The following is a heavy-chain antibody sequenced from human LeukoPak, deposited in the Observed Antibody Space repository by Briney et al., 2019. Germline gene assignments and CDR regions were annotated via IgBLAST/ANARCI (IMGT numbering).Heavy chain of an antibody. D-gene: IGHD3-22*01. J-gene: IGHJ6*03. V-gene: IGHV4-59*01. Sequence: SETLSLTCTVSGGSISSYYWTWIRQPPGRGLGWIGYVYDNGDTNYHPSFTGRVSISVAVSKNQFSLKLTSVLAADTAYYFCARLSDYDVDTSHYMDVWGKGTTVTVSS. CDR2: VYDNGDT. CDR1: GGSISSYY. CDR3: ARLSDYDVDTSHYMDV.